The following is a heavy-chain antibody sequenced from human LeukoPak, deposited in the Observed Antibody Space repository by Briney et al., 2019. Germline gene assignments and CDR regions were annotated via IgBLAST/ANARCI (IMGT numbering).Heavy chain of an antibody. CDR1: GFTFSSYT. D-gene: IGHD3-10*01. J-gene: IGHJ4*02. CDR2: ISGSGGST. V-gene: IGHV3-23*01. Sequence: GGSLRLSCAASGFTFSSYTMNWVRQAPGKGLEWVSAISGSGGSTYYADSVKGRFTISRDNSKNTLYLQMNSLRAEDTAVYYCAKDSTYYYGSGSYKDYWGQGTLVTVSS. CDR3: AKDSTYYYGSGSYKDY.